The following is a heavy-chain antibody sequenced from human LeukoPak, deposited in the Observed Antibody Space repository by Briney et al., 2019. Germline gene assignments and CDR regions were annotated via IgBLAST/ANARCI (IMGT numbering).Heavy chain of an antibody. CDR2: ISGSGGRT. D-gene: IGHD5-12*01. Sequence: PGGSLRLSCAASGFTFDDYGMSWVRQAPGKGLEWVSGISGSGGRTYYVDSVKGRFSISRDDSKNTFYLQMINLRAEDTAVYYCAKDGAWLRFDDWGQGILVTVSS. V-gene: IGHV3-23*01. CDR1: GFTFDDYG. CDR3: AKDGAWLRFDD. J-gene: IGHJ4*02.